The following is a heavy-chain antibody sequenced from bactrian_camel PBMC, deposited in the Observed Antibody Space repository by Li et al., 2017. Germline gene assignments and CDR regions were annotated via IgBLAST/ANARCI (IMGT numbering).Heavy chain of an antibody. D-gene: IGHD3*01. J-gene: IGHJ4*01. CDR3: GYGGFCSSYKFNY. V-gene: IGHV3S54*01. CDR1: GDNYNFNC. Sequence: QVQLVESGGGSVRPGGSLRLSCTAYGDNYNFNCMGWFRQSPGKEREGVAAVHTGGSSTYYGDAVKGRFTISRDNDKGTLYLQMNLLEPADTAMYYCGYGGFCSSYKFNYSGRGTQVTVS. CDR2: VHTGGSST.